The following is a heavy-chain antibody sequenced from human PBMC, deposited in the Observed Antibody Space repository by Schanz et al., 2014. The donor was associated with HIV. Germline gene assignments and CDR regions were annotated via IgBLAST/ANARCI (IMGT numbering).Heavy chain of an antibody. CDR1: GYTFTSYG. J-gene: IGHJ6*02. V-gene: IGHV1-8*02. D-gene: IGHD1-26*01. Sequence: QVQLVQSGAEMKKPGASVKVSCKASGYTFTSYGISWVRQAPGQGLEWMGWMNPSTGNSGYAQMFQGRVTMTRDTSISTAYLEVDSLKSEDTAVYYCARGPKWEGVMDVWGQGTTVIVSS. CDR2: MNPSTGNS. CDR3: ARGPKWEGVMDV.